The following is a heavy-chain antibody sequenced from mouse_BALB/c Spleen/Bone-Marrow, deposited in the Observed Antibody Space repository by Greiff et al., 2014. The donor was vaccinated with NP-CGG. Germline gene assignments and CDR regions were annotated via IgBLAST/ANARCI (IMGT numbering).Heavy chain of an antibody. V-gene: IGHV5-6*02. CDR1: GFTFSTYG. CDR3: ARQGGYFDY. J-gene: IGHJ2*01. CDR2: ISSSGSYT. Sequence: DVMLVESGGDLVKPGGSLELSCAASGFTFSTYGMSWARQTPDKRLEWVATISSSGSYTYYPDSVKGRFTISRDNAKNTLYLQMSSLKSEDTAMYYCARQGGYFDYWGQGTTLTVSS.